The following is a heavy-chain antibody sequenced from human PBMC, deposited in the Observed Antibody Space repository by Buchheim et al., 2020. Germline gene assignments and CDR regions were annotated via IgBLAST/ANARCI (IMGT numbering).Heavy chain of an antibody. CDR3: AKDGELRYFDWLFANYGMDV. CDR1: GFTFSSYG. CDR2: ISYDGSNK. V-gene: IGHV3-30*18. Sequence: QVQLVESGGGVVQPGRSLRLSCAASGFTFSSYGMHWVRQAPGKGLEWVAVISYDGSNKYYADSVKGRFTISRDNSKKTRSLQMNSLRAEDTAVYYCAKDGELRYFDWLFANYGMDVWGQGTT. J-gene: IGHJ6*02. D-gene: IGHD3-9*01.